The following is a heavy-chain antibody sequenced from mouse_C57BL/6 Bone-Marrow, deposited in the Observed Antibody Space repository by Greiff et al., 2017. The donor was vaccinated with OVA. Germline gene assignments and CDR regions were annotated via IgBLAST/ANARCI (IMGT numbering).Heavy chain of an antibody. V-gene: IGHV3-8*01. J-gene: IGHJ1*03. Sequence: EVKVVESGPGLAKPSQTLSLTCSVPGYSITSDYWNWIRKFPGNKLEYMGYISYSGSTYYNPSLKSRISITRDTSKNQYYLQLNSVTTEDTATYYCARAYYSNHYWYFDVWGTGTTVTVSS. CDR2: ISYSGST. D-gene: IGHD2-5*01. CDR1: GYSITSDY. CDR3: ARAYYSNHYWYFDV.